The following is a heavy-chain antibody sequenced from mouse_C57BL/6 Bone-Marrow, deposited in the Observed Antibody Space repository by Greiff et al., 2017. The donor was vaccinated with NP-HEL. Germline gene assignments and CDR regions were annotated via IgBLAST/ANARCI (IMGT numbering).Heavy chain of an antibody. CDR3: ARPLYYDYDGGGFAY. D-gene: IGHD2-4*01. Sequence: EVQLVESGGGLVQPGESLKLSCESNEYEFPSHDMSWVRKTPEKRLELVAAINSDGGSTYYPDTMERRFIISRDNTKKTLYLQMSSLMSEDTALYYCARPLYYDYDGGGFAYWGQGTLVTVSA. CDR1: EYEFPSHD. CDR2: INSDGGST. V-gene: IGHV5-2*01. J-gene: IGHJ3*01.